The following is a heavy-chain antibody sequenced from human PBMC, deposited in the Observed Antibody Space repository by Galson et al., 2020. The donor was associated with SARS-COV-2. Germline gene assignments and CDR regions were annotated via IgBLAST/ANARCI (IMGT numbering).Heavy chain of an antibody. J-gene: IGHJ4*02. CDR1: GFTFSTYA. Sequence: GSLRLSCVASGFTFSTYAMHWVRQAPGNGLEWVAVMSYDGSIQYYSDSVKGRFTISRDNSKNTLYLQMNSLRLEDTGVYYCAINRALDYWGQGSLVTVSS. D-gene: IGHD3-10*01. CDR2: MSYDGSIQ. CDR3: AINRALDY. V-gene: IGHV3-30*03.